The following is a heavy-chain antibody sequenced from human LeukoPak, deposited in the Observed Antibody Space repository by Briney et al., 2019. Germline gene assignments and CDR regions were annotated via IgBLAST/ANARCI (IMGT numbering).Heavy chain of an antibody. CDR2: IYYSGST. Sequence: SETLYLTCTVSGGSISSYYWSWIRQPPGKGLEWIGYIYYSGSTTYNPSLKSRVTISVDTSKNQFSLKLSSVTAADTAVYYCARQYSGSYYSFDYWGQGTLVTVSS. CDR1: GGSISSYY. V-gene: IGHV4-59*01. J-gene: IGHJ4*02. D-gene: IGHD1-26*01. CDR3: ARQYSGSYYSFDY.